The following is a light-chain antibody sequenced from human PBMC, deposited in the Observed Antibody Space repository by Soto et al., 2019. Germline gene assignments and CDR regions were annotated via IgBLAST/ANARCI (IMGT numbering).Light chain of an antibody. Sequence: EIVMTQSPATLSVSPGERATLSCRASQSVSSNLAWYQQKPGQAPRLLIYGASTRATGIPARFSGSGSGTEFTLTVSSLHSEDIAVYYCQQYKSWPYTFGQGTKVDIK. CDR2: GAS. CDR3: QQYKSWPYT. V-gene: IGKV3-15*01. J-gene: IGKJ2*01. CDR1: QSVSSN.